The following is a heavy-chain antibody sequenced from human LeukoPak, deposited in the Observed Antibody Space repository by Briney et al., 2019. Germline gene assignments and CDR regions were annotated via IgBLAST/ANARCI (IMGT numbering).Heavy chain of an antibody. CDR2: IYHSGRT. Sequence: SETLSLTCTVSGGSISTYYWSWIRQPPGKGLEWIGYIYHSGRTNYNPSLKSRVTISVDTSKNQFSLKLSSVTAADTAVYYCARGGGYASPIGYWGQGALVTVSS. J-gene: IGHJ4*02. D-gene: IGHD5-12*01. CDR3: ARGGGYASPIGY. V-gene: IGHV4-59*01. CDR1: GGSISTYY.